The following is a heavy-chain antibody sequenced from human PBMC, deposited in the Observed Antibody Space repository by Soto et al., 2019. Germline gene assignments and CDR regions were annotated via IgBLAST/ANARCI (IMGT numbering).Heavy chain of an antibody. D-gene: IGHD3-16*01. Sequence: GASVEVCCEASGGTFRSYSISWVRQAPGQGLEWMGGIITIFGTAKDAHKFQGRVKITADKSTSTAYIERSRLRSEDTAVHYCASDGGVIDPGGEGTLVTVSS. CDR2: IITIFGTA. J-gene: IGHJ5*02. CDR1: GGTFRSYS. V-gene: IGHV1-69*06. CDR3: ASDGGVIDP.